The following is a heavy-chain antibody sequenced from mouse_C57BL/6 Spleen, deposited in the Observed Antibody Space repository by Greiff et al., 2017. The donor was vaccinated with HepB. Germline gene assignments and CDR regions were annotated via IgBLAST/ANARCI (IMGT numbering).Heavy chain of an antibody. D-gene: IGHD2-4*01. Sequence: QVQLQQPGAELVRPGSSVKLSCKASGYTFTSYWMDWVKQRPGQGLEWIGNIYPSDSETHYNQKFKDKSTLTVDKSSSTAYMQLSSLTSEDSAVYYRARSGDYERFDYWGQGTTLTVSS. V-gene: IGHV1-61*01. CDR1: GYTFTSYW. CDR3: ARSGDYERFDY. CDR2: IYPSDSET. J-gene: IGHJ2*01.